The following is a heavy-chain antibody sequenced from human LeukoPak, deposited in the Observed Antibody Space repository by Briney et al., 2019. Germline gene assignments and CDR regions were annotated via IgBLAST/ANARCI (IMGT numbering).Heavy chain of an antibody. CDR2: INHSGST. J-gene: IGHJ4*02. CDR3: ARDLYSDVNHFDY. V-gene: IGHV4-34*01. CDR1: GGSFSGYY. D-gene: IGHD4-17*01. Sequence: SEALSLTCAVYGGSFSGYYWSWIRQPPGKGLEWIGEINHSGSTNYNPSLKSRVTVSVDTSKNQFSLNLDSVTAADTAVYYCARDLYSDVNHFDYWGQETLVTVSS.